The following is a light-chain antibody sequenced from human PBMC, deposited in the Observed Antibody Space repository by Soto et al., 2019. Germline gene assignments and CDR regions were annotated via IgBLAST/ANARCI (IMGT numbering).Light chain of an antibody. J-gene: IGLJ2*01. V-gene: IGLV2-14*01. CDR3: SSYTSSSTAV. CDR1: SSDIGGYNY. CDR2: EVN. Sequence: QSVLTQPASVSGSPGQSITISCTGTSSDIGGYNYVPWYQQHPGKAPQLIIYEVNNRPSGISDRFSGSKSGNTASLTISGLQAEDEADYYCSSYTSSSTAVIGGGTKLTVL.